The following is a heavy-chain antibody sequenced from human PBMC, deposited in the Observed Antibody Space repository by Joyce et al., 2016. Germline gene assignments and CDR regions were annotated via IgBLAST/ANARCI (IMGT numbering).Heavy chain of an antibody. CDR3: VRDWATTVTTALDY. Sequence: EVQLVEEGGVLVQRGGSLRLSCLAYGFTFSDYGMDWVRQAPGQGLEWISYISCVYGIILYADSVRGRFTISRDNAKNSLYLQMNSLRFEDTAVYYCVRDWATTVTTALDYWGQGTLVTVSS. J-gene: IGHJ4*02. V-gene: IGHV3-48*01. CDR2: ISCVYGII. D-gene: IGHD4-17*01. CDR1: GFTFSDYG.